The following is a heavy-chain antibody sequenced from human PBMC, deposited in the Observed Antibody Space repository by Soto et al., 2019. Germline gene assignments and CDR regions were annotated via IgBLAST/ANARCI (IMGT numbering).Heavy chain of an antibody. D-gene: IGHD3-10*01. Sequence: ASVKVSCEASGGTFSSYTISWVRQAPGQGLEWMGWISAYNGNTKYAQKLQGRVTMTTDTSTSTAYMELRSLRSDDTAVYYCARGVGSGSYYNQYNWFDPWGQGTLVTVSS. J-gene: IGHJ5*02. CDR1: GGTFSSYT. CDR3: ARGVGSGSYYNQYNWFDP. CDR2: ISAYNGNT. V-gene: IGHV1-18*01.